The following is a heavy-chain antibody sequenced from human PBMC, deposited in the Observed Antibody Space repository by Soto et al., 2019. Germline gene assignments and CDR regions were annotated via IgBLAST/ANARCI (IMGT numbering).Heavy chain of an antibody. D-gene: IGHD1-26*01. CDR3: AKGQWELGDY. CDR2: ISYDGSNK. CDR1: GFTFSTYG. J-gene: IGHJ4*02. V-gene: IGHV3-30*18. Sequence: SLRPSEAASGFTFSTYGMQWVRQAPGKGLEWVAVISYDGSNKYYADSVKGRFTISRDNSKNTLYLQMNSLRAEDTAVYYCAKGQWELGDYWGQGTLVTVSS.